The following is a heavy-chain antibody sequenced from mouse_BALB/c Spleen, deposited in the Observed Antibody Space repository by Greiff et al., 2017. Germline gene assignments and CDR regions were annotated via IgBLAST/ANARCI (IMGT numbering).Heavy chain of an antibody. V-gene: IGHV1-7*01. Sequence: VQLQQSGPELVKPGASVKMSCKASGYTFTSYWMHWVKQRPGQGLEWIGYINPSTGYTEYNQKFKDKATLTADKSSSTAYMQLSSLTSEDSAVYYCARRRQPYYAMDYWGQGTSVTVSS. CDR1: GYTFTSYW. D-gene: IGHD3-2*01. CDR2: INPSTGYT. CDR3: ARRRQPYYAMDY. J-gene: IGHJ4*01.